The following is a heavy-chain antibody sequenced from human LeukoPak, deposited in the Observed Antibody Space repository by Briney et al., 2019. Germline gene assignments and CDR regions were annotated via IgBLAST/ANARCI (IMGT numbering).Heavy chain of an antibody. Sequence: SETLSLTCTVSVGSINSSSYYWGWIRQPPGKRLEWIASIYYSGSTYYNPSLKSRLTILLDTSKSQFSLKLNSVTAADTAMYYCARQSSSSRPNFDYWGQGILVTTSS. CDR3: ARQSSSSRPNFDY. CDR2: IYYSGST. J-gene: IGHJ4*02. D-gene: IGHD6-6*01. V-gene: IGHV4-39*01. CDR1: VGSINSSSYY.